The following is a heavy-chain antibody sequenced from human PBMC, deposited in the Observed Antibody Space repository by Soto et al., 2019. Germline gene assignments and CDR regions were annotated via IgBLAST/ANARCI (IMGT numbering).Heavy chain of an antibody. CDR2: IYYSGST. D-gene: IGHD4-17*01. Sequence: SETLSLTCTVSGASMSSGGYYWTWIRQPPGKGLEWIGYIYYSGSTNYNPSLKSRVTISVDTSKNQFSLKLSSVTAADTAVYYCARADYYNWCDPWGQGTLVTVS. CDR1: GASMSSGGYY. J-gene: IGHJ5*02. V-gene: IGHV4-61*08. CDR3: ARADYYNWCDP.